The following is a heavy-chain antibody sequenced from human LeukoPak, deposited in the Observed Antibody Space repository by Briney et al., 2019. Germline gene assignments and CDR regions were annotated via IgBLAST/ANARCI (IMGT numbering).Heavy chain of an antibody. V-gene: IGHV3-30-3*01. CDR3: ATRGDMEAFDI. Sequence: GGSLRLSCAASGFTFSSYAMHWVRQAPGKGLEWVAVISYDGSNKYYADSVKGRFTISRDNAKNSLYLQMNSLRAEDTAVYYCATRGDMEAFDIWGQGTMVTVSS. J-gene: IGHJ3*02. CDR2: ISYDGSNK. CDR1: GFTFSSYA. D-gene: IGHD2-15*01.